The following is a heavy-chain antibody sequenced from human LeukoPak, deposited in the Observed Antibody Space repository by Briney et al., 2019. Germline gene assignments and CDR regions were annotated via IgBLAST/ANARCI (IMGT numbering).Heavy chain of an antibody. Sequence: PAETLSLTCAVSGGSISSGGYSWSWIRQPPGKGLEWIGYIYYSGSTYYNPSLKSRVTISVDRSKNQFSLKLSSVTAADTAVYYCARGGDSSAPVGDYWGQGTLVTVSS. V-gene: IGHV4-30-2*01. CDR3: ARGGDSSAPVGDY. CDR1: GGSISSGGYS. J-gene: IGHJ4*02. D-gene: IGHD3-22*01. CDR2: IYYSGST.